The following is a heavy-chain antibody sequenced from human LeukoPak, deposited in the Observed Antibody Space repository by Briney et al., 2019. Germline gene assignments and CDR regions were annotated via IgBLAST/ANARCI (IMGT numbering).Heavy chain of an antibody. CDR3: ARSRIQLWNSPFDY. CDR1: GDSISSGGYY. Sequence: PSQTLSLTCTVSGDSISSGGYYWSWIRQHPGKGLEWIGYIYYSGSTYYNPSLKSRVTISVDTSRDQFSLKLNSVTAADTAVYYCARSRIQLWNSPFDYWGQGTLVTVSS. D-gene: IGHD5-18*01. V-gene: IGHV4-31*03. J-gene: IGHJ4*02. CDR2: IYYSGST.